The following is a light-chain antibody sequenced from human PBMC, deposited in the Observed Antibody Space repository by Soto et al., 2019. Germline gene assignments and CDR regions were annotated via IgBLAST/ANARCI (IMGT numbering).Light chain of an antibody. Sequence: DIQMTQSPSTLSASVGDRVTITCRASQSISTWLAWYQHKPGKAPNLLIYAASTLESGVPSRFSGSGSGTDFTLTVNSLKNEDFATYYCQQGYTSAITFGQGTRLEIK. CDR2: AAS. J-gene: IGKJ5*01. CDR3: QQGYTSAIT. V-gene: IGKV1-5*01. CDR1: QSISTW.